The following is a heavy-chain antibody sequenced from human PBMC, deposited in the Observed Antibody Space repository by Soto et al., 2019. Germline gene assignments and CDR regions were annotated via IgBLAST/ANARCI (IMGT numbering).Heavy chain of an antibody. CDR3: ARRLRGDAFDI. Sequence: SETLSRTCTVSGGSISSSSYYWGWIRQPPGKGLEWIGSIYYSGSPDYNPSLKSRVTISVDTSKNQFSLKLSSVTAADTAVYYCARRLRGDAFDIWGQGTMVTVSS. CDR1: GGSISSSSYY. V-gene: IGHV4-39*01. CDR2: IYYSGSP. D-gene: IGHD4-17*01. J-gene: IGHJ3*02.